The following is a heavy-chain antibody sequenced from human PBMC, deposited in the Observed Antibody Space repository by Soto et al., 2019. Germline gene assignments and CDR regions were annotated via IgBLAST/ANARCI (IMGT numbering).Heavy chain of an antibody. Sequence: EVQLVESGGGLVQPGGSLRLSCAVSGFTFSDHYMDWIRQIPGSGLEWIVRTRNKANGYSTEYAASVRGRFTVSRDDSRSSLNLPMDSLRVEDTAVYYCVRATPYVGFDSWGQGALVTVSS. CDR2: TRNKANGYST. CDR1: GFTFSDHY. J-gene: IGHJ4*02. D-gene: IGHD3-16*01. V-gene: IGHV3-72*01. CDR3: VRATPYVGFDS.